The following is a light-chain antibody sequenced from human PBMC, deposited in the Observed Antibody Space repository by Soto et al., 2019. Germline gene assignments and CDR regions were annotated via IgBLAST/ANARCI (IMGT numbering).Light chain of an antibody. J-gene: IGKJ5*01. V-gene: IGKV3-11*01. Sequence: EIVLTQSPATLSLSPGEIATLYFRASQSVSSYLAWYQQKPGQAPRLLIYDVSTRATGIPARFSGSGSRTDFILTISSLEPEDFAVYYCQQRSNWPITFGQGTRLEIK. CDR3: QQRSNWPIT. CDR1: QSVSSY. CDR2: DVS.